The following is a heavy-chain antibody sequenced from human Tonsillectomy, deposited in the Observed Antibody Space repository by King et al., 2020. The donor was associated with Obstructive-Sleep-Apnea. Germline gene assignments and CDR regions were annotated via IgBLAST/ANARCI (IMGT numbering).Heavy chain of an antibody. CDR3: ARSPYSDILSGYYNGAFDI. J-gene: IGHJ3*02. CDR2: IYYSGST. D-gene: IGHD3-9*01. V-gene: IGHV4-59*08. Sequence: QLQESGPGLVKPSETLSLTCTVSGGSISSYYWSWIRQPPGKGLEWIGYIYYSGSTNYNPSLKSRVTISVDTSNHQFSLKLTSVTAADTAVYYCARSPYSDILSGYYNGAFDIWGQGTMVTVSS. CDR1: GGSISSYY.